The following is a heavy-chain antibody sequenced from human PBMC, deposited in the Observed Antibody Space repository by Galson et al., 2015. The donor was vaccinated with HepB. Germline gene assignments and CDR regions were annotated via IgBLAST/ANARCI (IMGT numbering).Heavy chain of an antibody. D-gene: IGHD2-15*01. CDR1: GFTFSSYW. CDR2: ISSDGSGT. J-gene: IGHJ4*02. V-gene: IGHV3-74*01. CDR3: ARDLILAARGRAFDC. Sequence: SLRLSCAASGFTFSSYWMHWVRQAPGKGLVWVSHISSDGSGTSYADSVQGRFTISRDNAKNTLYLQMNNLRVEDTAVYYCARDLILAARGRAFDCWGLGTLVTVSS.